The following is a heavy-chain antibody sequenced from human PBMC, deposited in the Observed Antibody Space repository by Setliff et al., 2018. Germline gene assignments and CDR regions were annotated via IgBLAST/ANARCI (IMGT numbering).Heavy chain of an antibody. V-gene: IGHV1-18*01. Sequence: ASVKVSCKASGFAFNSSGISWVRQAPGQGLEWMGWISVYNGNTNYAQTFQDRVTMTTDTSTNTAYLDLRNLRSDDTAVYYCARLTYNLYYYYLDVWGKGTPVTVSS. CDR1: GFAFNSSG. CDR2: ISVYNGNT. J-gene: IGHJ6*03. CDR3: ARLTYNLYYYYLDV. D-gene: IGHD1-1*01.